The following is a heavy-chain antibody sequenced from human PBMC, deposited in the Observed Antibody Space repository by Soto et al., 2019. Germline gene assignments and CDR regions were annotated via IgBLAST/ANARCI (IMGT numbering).Heavy chain of an antibody. CDR1: GGSISNGGGYY. CDR3: AREVPTPYYFDY. Sequence: PSETLSLTCTVSGGSISNGGGYYWSWIRQQPWKGLKWIGYIYSSGNTYYNPSLKSRVTISLDTSKNQFSLKLSSVTAADTAVYYCAREVPTPYYFDYWGQGTLVTVSS. CDR2: IYSSGNT. V-gene: IGHV4-31*03. D-gene: IGHD2-15*01. J-gene: IGHJ4*02.